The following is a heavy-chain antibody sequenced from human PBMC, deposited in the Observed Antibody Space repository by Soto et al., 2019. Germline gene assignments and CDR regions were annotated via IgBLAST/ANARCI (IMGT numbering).Heavy chain of an antibody. CDR3: TRSPVP. D-gene: IGHD4-17*01. V-gene: IGHV3-48*02. CDR2: ISDTGRTI. CDR1: GFTFSIYS. Sequence: EVQLVESGGGLAQPGGSLRLSCAASGFTFSIYSMNWVRQAPGKGLEWVSYISDTGRTIYYADSVKGRFTSSRDNAKNLLNLQMNSLRDDDTAVYYCTRSPVPWGQGTLVTVSS. J-gene: IGHJ5*02.